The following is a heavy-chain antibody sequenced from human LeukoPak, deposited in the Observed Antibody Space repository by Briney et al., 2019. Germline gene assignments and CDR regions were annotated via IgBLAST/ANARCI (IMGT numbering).Heavy chain of an antibody. CDR1: GFTFSSYE. Sequence: QSGGSLRLSCAASGFTFSSYEMNWVRQAPGKGLEWVSYISSGSTIYYADSVKGRFTISRDNAKNSLYLQMNSLRAEDTAVYYCARYGMAHYYYYYMDVWGKGTTVTISS. CDR3: ARYGMAHYYYYYMDV. J-gene: IGHJ6*03. CDR2: ISSGSTI. D-gene: IGHD5-24*01. V-gene: IGHV3-48*03.